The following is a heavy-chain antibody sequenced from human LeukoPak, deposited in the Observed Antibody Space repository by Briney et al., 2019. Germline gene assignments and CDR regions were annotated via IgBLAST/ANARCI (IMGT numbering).Heavy chain of an antibody. J-gene: IGHJ3*02. V-gene: IGHV7-4-1*02. CDR2: INTNTGNP. Sequence: ASVKVSCKASGYTFTTYAMNWVRQAPGQGLEWMGWINTNTGNPTYAQGFTGRFVFSLDTSVSTAYLQISSLKAEDTAVYYCARVMVRGADHDAFDIWGQGTMVTVSS. CDR1: GYTFTTYA. CDR3: ARVMVRGADHDAFDI. D-gene: IGHD3-10*01.